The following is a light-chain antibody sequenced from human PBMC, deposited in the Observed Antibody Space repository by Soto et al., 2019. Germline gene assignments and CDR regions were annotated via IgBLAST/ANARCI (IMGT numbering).Light chain of an antibody. CDR2: SNN. J-gene: IGLJ2*01. CDR1: SSNIGSNT. V-gene: IGLV1-44*01. Sequence: QSVLTQPPSASGTPGQRVTISCSGSSSNIGSNTVNWYQQLPGTAPNLLIYSNNQRPSGVPARFSGSKSGTSASLAISGLQSEDEDDYYCAAWDDSLNGVVFGGGTKLTVL. CDR3: AAWDDSLNGVV.